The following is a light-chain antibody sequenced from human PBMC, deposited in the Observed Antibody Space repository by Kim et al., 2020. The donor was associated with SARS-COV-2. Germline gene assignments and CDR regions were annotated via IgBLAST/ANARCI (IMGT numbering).Light chain of an antibody. CDR2: QDS. J-gene: IGLJ3*02. V-gene: IGLV3-1*01. CDR1: KLGDKY. CDR3: QAWDSSQSWV. Sequence: SYELTQPPSVSVSPGQTASITCSGDKLGDKYACWYQQKPGQSPVLLIYQDSKRPSGIPERFSGSNSGNTATLTISGTQAMDEADYYCQAWDSSQSWVFGGGTQLTVL.